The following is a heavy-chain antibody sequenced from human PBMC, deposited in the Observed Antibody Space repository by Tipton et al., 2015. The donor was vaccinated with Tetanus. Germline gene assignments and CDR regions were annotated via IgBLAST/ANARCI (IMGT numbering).Heavy chain of an antibody. CDR1: GSSISRSGHY. Sequence: TLSLTCTVSGSSISRSGHYWTWIRQPPGKGLEWIGHIRDNGNSYANPSLSGRVTMSVDTRKNQFSLNLTSMSVADTATYYCARGTFHAFDFWGQGVQVTVSS. V-gene: IGHV4-31*03. CDR2: IRDNGNS. J-gene: IGHJ4*02. D-gene: IGHD2/OR15-2a*01. CDR3: ARGTFHAFDF.